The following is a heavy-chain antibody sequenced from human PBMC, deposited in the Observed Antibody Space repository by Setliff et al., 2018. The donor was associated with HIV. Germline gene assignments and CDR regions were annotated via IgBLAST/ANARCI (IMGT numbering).Heavy chain of an antibody. J-gene: IGHJ4*02. Sequence: SVKVSCKSSGGTLNDYAVTWVRQAPGQGLDVVGEIIPLFGTRNYVQRFQGRIAITTDESTATAYMDLSGLTSEDTAMYYCAFSIYRSGSYSFIFDYWGQGTQVTVSS. CDR2: IIPLFGTR. CDR3: AFSIYRSGSYSFIFDY. CDR1: GGTLNDYA. D-gene: IGHD3-10*01. V-gene: IGHV1-69*05.